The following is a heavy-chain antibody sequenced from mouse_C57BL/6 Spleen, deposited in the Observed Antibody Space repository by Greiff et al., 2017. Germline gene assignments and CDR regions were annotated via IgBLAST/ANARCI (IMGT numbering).Heavy chain of an antibody. CDR1: GYTFTSYW. CDR2: IDPSGSYT. J-gene: IGHJ3*01. Sequence: QVQLQQPGAELVMPGASVKLSCKASGYTFTSYWMHWVKQRPGQGLEWIGEIDPSGSYTNYNQKFKGKSTLTVDKSSSTAYMLLSSLTSEVSAVYYCARGPFAYWGQGTLVTVSA. CDR3: ARGPFAY. V-gene: IGHV1-69*01.